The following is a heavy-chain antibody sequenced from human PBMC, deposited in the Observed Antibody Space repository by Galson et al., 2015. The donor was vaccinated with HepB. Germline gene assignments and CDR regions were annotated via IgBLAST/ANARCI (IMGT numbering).Heavy chain of an antibody. V-gene: IGHV3-30*04. CDR3: AKDYYDSMSSFDY. Sequence: SLRLSCAASGFTFSSYAMHWVRQAPGKGLEWVAVISYDGSNKYYADSVKGRFTISRDNSKNTLYLQMNSLRAEDTAVYYCAKDYYDSMSSFDYWGQGTLVTVSS. CDR2: ISYDGSNK. CDR1: GFTFSSYA. D-gene: IGHD3-22*01. J-gene: IGHJ4*02.